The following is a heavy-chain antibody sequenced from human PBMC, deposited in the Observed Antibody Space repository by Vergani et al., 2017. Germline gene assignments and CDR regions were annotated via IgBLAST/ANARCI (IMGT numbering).Heavy chain of an antibody. CDR3: AKGKPGTTGTTGAFDI. CDR2: IRSDESRR. J-gene: IGHJ3*02. Sequence: QVQLVESGGGVVQPGGSLRLSCAASGFTFNSYGMHWVRQAPGKGLEWVASIRSDESRRYYGDSMEGPFTISRDNSKNTLYLQMNSPRAEDTAVYYCAKGKPGTTGTTGAFDIWGQGTMVTVSS. CDR1: GFTFNSYG. D-gene: IGHD1-1*01. V-gene: IGHV3-30*02.